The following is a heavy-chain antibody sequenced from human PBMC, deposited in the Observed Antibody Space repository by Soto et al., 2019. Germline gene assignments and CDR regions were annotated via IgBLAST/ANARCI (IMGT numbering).Heavy chain of an antibody. CDR3: TKDNADLFLVPQVTPGMVI. CDR2: ISYDGNHE. Sequence: GSLRLSCVASGFTFSGFGMHWVRQAPGRGLEWVAVISYDGNHEFYADFVKGRFTISRDNSKNTLYLQMSSLRAEDTAVYYCTKDNADLFLVPQVTPGMVICGHATKVTVSS. D-gene: IGHD2-2*01. CDR1: GFTFSGFG. J-gene: IGHJ6*02. V-gene: IGHV3-30*18.